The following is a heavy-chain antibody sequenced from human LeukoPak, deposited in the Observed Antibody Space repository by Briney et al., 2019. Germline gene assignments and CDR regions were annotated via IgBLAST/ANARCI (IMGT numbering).Heavy chain of an antibody. D-gene: IGHD2-2*01. Sequence: KTAETLSLTCAVYGGSFSGYYWSWIRQPPGKGLEWIGEFNHSGSTNYNPSLKRRVTISVDTSQNQFSLKLSSVTAADTAVYYCARGRGVVVPAASRYYYYMDVWGKGTTVTVSS. J-gene: IGHJ6*03. V-gene: IGHV4-34*01. CDR1: GGSFSGYY. CDR3: ARGRGVVVPAASRYYYYMDV. CDR2: FNHSGST.